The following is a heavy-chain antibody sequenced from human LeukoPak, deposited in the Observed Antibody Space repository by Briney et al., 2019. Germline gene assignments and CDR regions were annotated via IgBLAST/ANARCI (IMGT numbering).Heavy chain of an antibody. CDR3: ATVRSPFSGSYPGYFDH. D-gene: IGHD1-26*01. V-gene: IGHV3-21*01. Sequence: KPGGSLRLSCAASGFTFSSYSMNWVRQAPGKGPEWVSYISGTSSHIYYADSVKGRFTISRDNAKNSLYLQMNSLRAEDTAVYYCATVRSPFSGSYPGYFDHWGQGTQVTVSS. CDR2: ISGTSSHI. CDR1: GFTFSSYS. J-gene: IGHJ4*02.